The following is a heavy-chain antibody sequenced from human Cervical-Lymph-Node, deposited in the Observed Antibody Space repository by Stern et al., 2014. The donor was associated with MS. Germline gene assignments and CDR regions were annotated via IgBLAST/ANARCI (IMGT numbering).Heavy chain of an antibody. CDR3: ARDERCRGSTCQYYGMDV. CDR1: GLIVSGNY. CDR2: IYTGGRT. J-gene: IGHJ6*02. D-gene: IGHD2-15*01. V-gene: IGHV3-66*02. Sequence: EVQLVESGGGLVQTGGSLRLSCAASGLIVSGNYMTWVRQAPGKALECISVIYTGGRTYHADSVKGRFNISRDNSKNTLYLQMNSLRPEDTAVYYCARDERCRGSTCQYYGMDVWGQGTTVTVSS.